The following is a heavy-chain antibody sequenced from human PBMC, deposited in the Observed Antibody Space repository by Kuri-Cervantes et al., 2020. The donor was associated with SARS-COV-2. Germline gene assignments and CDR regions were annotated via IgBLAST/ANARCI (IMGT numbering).Heavy chain of an antibody. CDR3: ARGPTFPYYYYMDV. V-gene: IGHV1-8*03. CDR2: MNPNSGNT. J-gene: IGHJ6*03. CDR1: GYTFITFD. Sequence: SVKVSCKASGYTFITFDINWVRQATGQGLEWMGWMNPNSGNTGYAQKFQGSVTITRNTSISTAYMELSSLRSEDTAVYYCARGPTFPYYYYMDVWGKGTTVTVSS.